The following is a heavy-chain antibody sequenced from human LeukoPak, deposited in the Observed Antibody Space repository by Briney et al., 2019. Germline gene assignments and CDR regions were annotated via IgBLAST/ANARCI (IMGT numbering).Heavy chain of an antibody. V-gene: IGHV1-69*05. Sequence: GSSVKVSCKASGGTFSSYAISWVRQAPGQGLEWMGGIIPIFGTANYAQKFQGRVTITTDESTSTAYMELNSLRAEDTAVYYCAKDSDSGSYLPSPSDYWGQGTLVTVSS. CDR2: IIPIFGTA. CDR1: GGTFSSYA. J-gene: IGHJ4*02. D-gene: IGHD1-26*01. CDR3: AKDSDSGSYLPSPSDY.